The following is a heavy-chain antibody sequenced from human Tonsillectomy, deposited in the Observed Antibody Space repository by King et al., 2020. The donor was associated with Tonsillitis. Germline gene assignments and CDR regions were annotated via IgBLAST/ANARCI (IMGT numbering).Heavy chain of an antibody. CDR2: IYYSGST. V-gene: IGHV4-59*01. CDR3: ARFNYYSYGMDV. J-gene: IGHJ6*02. CDR1: GGSISSYY. Sequence: QLQESGPGLVKPSETLSLTCTVSGGSISSYYWSWIRQPPGKGLEWIGYIYYSGSTNYNPSLKSRVTLSVDTPKNQFSLKLSSVTAADTAVYYCARFNYYSYGMDVWGQGATVSVSS.